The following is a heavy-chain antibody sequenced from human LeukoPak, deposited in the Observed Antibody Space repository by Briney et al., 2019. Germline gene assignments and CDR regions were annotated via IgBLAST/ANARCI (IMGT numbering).Heavy chain of an antibody. CDR1: GFTFSSYS. D-gene: IGHD2-2*01. CDR3: ARLDVGYCSSTSCYYFDY. Sequence: GGSLRLSCAASGFTFSSYSMNWVRQAPGTGLEWVSSISSTSSSITCTDSVKGQFTISRDNAKNSLYLQMNSLRAEDTAVYYCARLDVGYCSSTSCYYFDYWGQGTLVTVSS. V-gene: IGHV3-21*01. CDR2: ISSTSSSI. J-gene: IGHJ4*02.